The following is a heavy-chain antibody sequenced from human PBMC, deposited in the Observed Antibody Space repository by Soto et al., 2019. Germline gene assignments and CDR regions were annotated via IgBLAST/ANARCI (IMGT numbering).Heavy chain of an antibody. V-gene: IGHV1-3*01. Sequence: QVQLVQSGAEVKKPGASVKVSCKASGYTFTSYAMHWVRQAPGQRLEWMGWINAGNGNTKYSQKFQGRVTITRDTSASTAYMGLSSLRSEDTAVYYCARAGGVSIAVAGYWGQGTLVTVSS. CDR2: INAGNGNT. CDR1: GYTFTSYA. J-gene: IGHJ4*02. CDR3: ARAGGVSIAVAGY. D-gene: IGHD6-19*01.